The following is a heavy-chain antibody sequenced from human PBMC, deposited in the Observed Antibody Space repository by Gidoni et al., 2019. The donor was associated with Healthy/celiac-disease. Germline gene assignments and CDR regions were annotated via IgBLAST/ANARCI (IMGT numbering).Heavy chain of an antibody. CDR2: IYYSGST. CDR3: ARGHDILTGYYTSGFDY. Sequence: QVQLQESGPGLVKPLETLSLTCTVSGGSISSYYWSWIRQPPGKGLEWIGYIYYSGSTNYNPSLKSRVTISVDTSKNQFSLKLSSVTAADTAVYYCARGHDILTGYYTSGFDYWGQGTLVTVSS. D-gene: IGHD3-9*01. CDR1: GGSISSYY. V-gene: IGHV4-59*01. J-gene: IGHJ4*02.